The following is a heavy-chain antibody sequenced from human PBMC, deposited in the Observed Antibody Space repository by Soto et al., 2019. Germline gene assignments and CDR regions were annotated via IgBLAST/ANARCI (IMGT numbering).Heavy chain of an antibody. CDR3: VIEISPSGYYGSGSYYNVNWFDP. V-gene: IGHV4-39*01. CDR1: GGSISSSSYY. J-gene: IGHJ5*02. Sequence: PSETLSLTCTVSGGSISSSSYYWGWIRQPPGKGLERIGSIYYSGSTYYNPSLKSRVTISVDTSKNQFSLKLSSVTAADTAVFYCVIEISPSGYYGSGSYYNVNWFDPWGQGTLVT. CDR2: IYYSGST. D-gene: IGHD3-10*01.